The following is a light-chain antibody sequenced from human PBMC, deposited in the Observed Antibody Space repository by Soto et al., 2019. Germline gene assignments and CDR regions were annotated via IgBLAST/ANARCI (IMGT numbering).Light chain of an antibody. V-gene: IGKV1-9*01. CDR2: AAS. J-gene: IGKJ5*01. Sequence: DIQLTQSPSFLSASVGDRVTITCRASQVISSYLAWYQQKPGKAPKLLIYAASTLQSGVPSRFSGSRSGTEFTLTISSLQPEDFATYCCQQLNSYPITFGQGTRLEIK. CDR3: QQLNSYPIT. CDR1: QVISSY.